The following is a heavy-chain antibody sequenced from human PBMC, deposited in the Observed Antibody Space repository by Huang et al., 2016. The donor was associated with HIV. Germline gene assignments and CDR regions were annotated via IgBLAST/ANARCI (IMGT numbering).Heavy chain of an antibody. CDR3: ARSVIVVVVPTAIGDNWFDP. V-gene: IGHV1-69*01. Sequence: QVQLVQSGAEVKKPGSSVKVSCKASGGTFSSYGISWVRQAPGQGLEWMEGIIPNLGTANYAQKCQGRVTITADESTRTVYMKLSSLRSEDTAVYYCARSVIVVVVPTAIGDNWFDPWGQGTLVTVSS. D-gene: IGHD2-2*01. J-gene: IGHJ5*02. CDR1: GGTFSSYG. CDR2: IIPNLGTA.